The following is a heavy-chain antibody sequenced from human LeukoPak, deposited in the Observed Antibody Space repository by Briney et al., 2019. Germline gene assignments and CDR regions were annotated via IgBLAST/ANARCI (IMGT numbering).Heavy chain of an antibody. V-gene: IGHV1-69*05. J-gene: IGHJ4*02. CDR3: ARWYCTRTSCYYDY. CDR2: IVPVLGTA. CDR1: GGTFSNYA. Sequence: ASVKVSCKASGGTFSNYAINWVRQAPGQGLDWLGGIVPVLGTANYAQKFQGRVTITTDESTSTVYMELSSLRSEDTAVYYCARWYCTRTSCYYDYWGQGTLVTVSS. D-gene: IGHD2-2*01.